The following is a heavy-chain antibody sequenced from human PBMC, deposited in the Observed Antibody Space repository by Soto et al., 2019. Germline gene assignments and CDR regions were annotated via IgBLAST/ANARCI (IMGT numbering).Heavy chain of an antibody. CDR3: ARVSIVVVVAAPANDAFDI. CDR1: GGSFSVYY. Sequence: SETLSLTCAVYGGSFSVYYWSWIRHPPGKGLEWIGEINHSGSTNYNPSLKSRVTISVDTSKNQFSLKLSSVTAADTAVYYCARVSIVVVVAAPANDAFDIWGQGTMVTVSS. D-gene: IGHD2-15*01. J-gene: IGHJ3*02. V-gene: IGHV4-34*01. CDR2: INHSGST.